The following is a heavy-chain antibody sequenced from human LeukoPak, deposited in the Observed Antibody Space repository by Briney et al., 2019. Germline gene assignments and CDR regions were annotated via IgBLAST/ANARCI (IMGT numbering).Heavy chain of an antibody. CDR3: ARDRLHRGPGSIVVVPAAPDFDY. J-gene: IGHJ4*02. Sequence: ASVKDSCKASGYTFTSYYMHWVRQAPGQGLEWMGIINPSGGSTSYAQKFQGRVTMTRDTSTSTVYMELSSLRSEDTAVYYCARDRLHRGPGSIVVVPAAPDFDYWGQGTLVTVSS. D-gene: IGHD2-2*01. V-gene: IGHV1-46*01. CDR2: INPSGGST. CDR1: GYTFTSYY.